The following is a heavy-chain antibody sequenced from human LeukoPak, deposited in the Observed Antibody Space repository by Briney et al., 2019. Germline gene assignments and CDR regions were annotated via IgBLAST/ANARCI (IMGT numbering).Heavy chain of an antibody. CDR1: GGSFSGYS. V-gene: IGHV4-34*01. CDR3: ARHEVGATPWLSY. J-gene: IGHJ4*02. Sequence: SETLSLTCAVYGGSFSGYSWNWIRQPPVKGLEWIGEINHSGGTNYNPSLKSRVTISVDTSKKQFSLKLSSVTAADTAVYYCARHEVGATPWLSYWGQGTLVTVSS. CDR2: INHSGGT. D-gene: IGHD1-26*01.